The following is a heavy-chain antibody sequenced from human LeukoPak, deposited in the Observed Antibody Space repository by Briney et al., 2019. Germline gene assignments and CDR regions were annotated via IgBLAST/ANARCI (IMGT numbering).Heavy chain of an antibody. D-gene: IGHD6-19*01. Sequence: GRSLRLSCAASGFTLSSYGMHWVRQAPGKGLEWVAVISYDGSNKYYADSVKGRFTISRDNSKNTLYLQMNSLRAEDTAVYYCAKASSIAVAGVPRGYWGQGTLVTVSS. CDR1: GFTLSSYG. J-gene: IGHJ4*02. CDR2: ISYDGSNK. V-gene: IGHV3-30*18. CDR3: AKASSIAVAGVPRGY.